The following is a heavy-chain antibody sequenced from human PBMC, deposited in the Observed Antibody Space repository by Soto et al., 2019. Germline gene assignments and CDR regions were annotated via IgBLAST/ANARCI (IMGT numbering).Heavy chain of an antibody. V-gene: IGHV3-7*03. CDR1: GFTFSSYW. J-gene: IGHJ6*02. CDR3: AIERRVAATRYYYYYYGMGV. D-gene: IGHD6-13*01. CDR2: IKQDGSEK. Sequence: GGSLRLSCAASGFTFSSYWMSWVRLAPGKGLEWVANIKQDGSEKYYVDSVKGRFTISRDNAKNSLYLQINSLRAEDTAVYYCAIERRVAATRYYYYYYGMGVWGQGTTVTVSS.